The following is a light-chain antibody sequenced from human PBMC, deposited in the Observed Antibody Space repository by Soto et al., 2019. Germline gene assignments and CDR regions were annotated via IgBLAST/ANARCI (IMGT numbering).Light chain of an antibody. J-gene: IGKJ2*01. V-gene: IGKV1-39*01. Sequence: DIQMTQSPSSLSASVGDRVTITCRASQSISSYLNWYQQKPRKAPKLLIYAASSLQSGVPSRFSGLGSDTDFTLTISSLQPEDFANYYCQQSYSTPYTFGQGTKLEIK. CDR2: AAS. CDR3: QQSYSTPYT. CDR1: QSISSY.